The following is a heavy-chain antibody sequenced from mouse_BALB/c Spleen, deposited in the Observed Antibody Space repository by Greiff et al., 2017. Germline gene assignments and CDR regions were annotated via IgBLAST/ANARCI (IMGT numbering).Heavy chain of an antibody. CDR3: ARCGNYPYYFDY. Sequence: VQLQQSGAELMKPGASVKISCKATGYTFSSYWIEWVKQRPGHGLEWIGEILPGSGSTNYNEKFKGKATFTADTSSNTAYMQLSSLTSEDSAVYYCARCGNYPYYFDYWGQGTTLTVSS. D-gene: IGHD2-1*01. CDR2: ILPGSGST. J-gene: IGHJ2*01. V-gene: IGHV1-9*01. CDR1: GYTFSSYW.